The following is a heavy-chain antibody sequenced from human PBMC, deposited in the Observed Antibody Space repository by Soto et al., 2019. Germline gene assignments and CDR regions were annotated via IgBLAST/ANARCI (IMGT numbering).Heavy chain of an antibody. CDR2: IRGFSPYT. J-gene: IGHJ4*02. CDR1: GFTFRTYT. D-gene: IGHD3-22*01. CDR3: ARGTWEVTGYSSGYSFDY. Sequence: KPGGSLRLSCVASGFTFRTYTMNWVRQAPGKGLEWVSGIRGFSPYTFYAESVKGRFTISRDNAKNSLYLQMNSLGVEDTAVYYCARGTWEVTGYSSGYSFDYWGQGTLVTVSS. V-gene: IGHV3-21*01.